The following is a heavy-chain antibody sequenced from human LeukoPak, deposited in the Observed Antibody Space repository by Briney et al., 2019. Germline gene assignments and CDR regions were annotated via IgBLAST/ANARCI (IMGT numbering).Heavy chain of an antibody. CDR2: IFYSGST. D-gene: IGHD4-11*01. Sequence: SETLSLTCTVSGGSISTSNYYWGWIRQPPGKGLEWIGNIFYSGSTYYSPSLRSRVTISLDTSRNQFSLRLTSVTGADTAVYYCTAPESVDYRKSWFRSHAFDIWGRGTMVTVSS. CDR3: TAPESVDYRKSWFRSHAFDI. CDR1: GGSISTSNYY. V-gene: IGHV4-39*01. J-gene: IGHJ3*02.